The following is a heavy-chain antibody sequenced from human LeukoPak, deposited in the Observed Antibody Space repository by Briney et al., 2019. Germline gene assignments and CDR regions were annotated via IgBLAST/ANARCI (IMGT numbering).Heavy chain of an antibody. V-gene: IGHV3-23*01. CDR2: ISGSGGST. D-gene: IGHD3-10*01. Sequence: GGTLRLSCAASGFTFSSYGMSWVRQAPGKGLEWVSAISGSGGSTYYADSVKGRFTISRDSSKNTLYLEMNSLRAEDTGVYYCAKEYYGSGNYYDYWGQGTLVTVSS. CDR3: AKEYYGSGNYYDY. J-gene: IGHJ4*02. CDR1: GFTFSSYG.